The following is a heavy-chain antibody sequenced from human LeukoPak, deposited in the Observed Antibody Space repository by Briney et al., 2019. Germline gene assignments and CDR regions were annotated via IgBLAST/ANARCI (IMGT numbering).Heavy chain of an antibody. CDR2: IIPIFGTA. CDR3: AREASEPSYGDYRLFTSHPPTYFDY. D-gene: IGHD4-17*01. J-gene: IGHJ4*02. CDR1: GGTFSSYA. Sequence: ASVKVSCKASGGTFSSYAISWVRQAPGQGLEWMGGIIPIFGTANYAQKFQGRVTITADESTSTAYKELSSLRSEDTAVYYCAREASEPSYGDYRLFTSHPPTYFDYWGQGTLVTVSS. V-gene: IGHV1-69*13.